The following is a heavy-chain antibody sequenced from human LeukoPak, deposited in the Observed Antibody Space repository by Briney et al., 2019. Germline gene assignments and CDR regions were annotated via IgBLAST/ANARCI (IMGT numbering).Heavy chain of an antibody. CDR3: AELGITMIGGV. D-gene: IGHD3-10*02. CDR2: ISSSGSTI. Sequence: PGGSLRLSCAASGFTFSSYEMNWVRQAPGKGLEWVSYISSSGSTIYYADSVKGRFTISRDNAKNSLYLQMNGLRAEDTAVYYCAELGITMIGGVWGKGTTVTIPS. V-gene: IGHV3-48*03. CDR1: GFTFSSYE. J-gene: IGHJ6*04.